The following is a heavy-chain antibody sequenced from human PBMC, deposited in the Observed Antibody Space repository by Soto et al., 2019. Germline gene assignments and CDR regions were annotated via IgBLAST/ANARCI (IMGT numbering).Heavy chain of an antibody. D-gene: IGHD3-22*01. CDR3: ARVRRVFGDSSPVGYFDL. CDR1: GYTFSSYA. Sequence: ASVKVSCKASGYTFSSYAMHWVRQAPGQRLEWMGWINAGNGNTKYSQKFQGRVTITRDTSASTAYMELSSLRSEDTAVYYCARVRRVFGDSSPVGYFDLWGRGTLVTVSS. CDR2: INAGNGNT. J-gene: IGHJ2*01. V-gene: IGHV1-3*01.